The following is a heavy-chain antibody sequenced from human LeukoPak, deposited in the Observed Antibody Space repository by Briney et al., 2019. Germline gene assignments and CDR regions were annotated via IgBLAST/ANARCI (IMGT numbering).Heavy chain of an antibody. Sequence: PSETLSLTCTVSGGSISSYYWGWIRQPPGKGLEWIGYIHYSGSTNYNPSLKSRVTISVDTSKNQFLLKLSSVTAADTAVYYCAAGSSGYTDAFDIWGQGTMVTVSS. V-gene: IGHV4-59*01. CDR1: GGSISSYY. J-gene: IGHJ3*02. CDR2: IHYSGST. D-gene: IGHD3-22*01. CDR3: AAGSSGYTDAFDI.